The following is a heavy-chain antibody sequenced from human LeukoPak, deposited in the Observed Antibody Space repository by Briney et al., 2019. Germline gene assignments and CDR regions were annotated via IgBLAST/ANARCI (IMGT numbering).Heavy chain of an antibody. J-gene: IGHJ3*02. D-gene: IGHD5-24*01. CDR1: GFTFSGSA. Sequence: GGSLRLSCAASGFTFSGSAMHWVRQASGKWLEWVGGIRSKANSYATAYAASVKGRFTISRDDSKNTAYLQMNSLKTEDTAVYYCTRLGRFGDGYNWLAFDIWGQGTMVTVSS. CDR2: IRSKANSYAT. V-gene: IGHV3-73*01. CDR3: TRLGRFGDGYNWLAFDI.